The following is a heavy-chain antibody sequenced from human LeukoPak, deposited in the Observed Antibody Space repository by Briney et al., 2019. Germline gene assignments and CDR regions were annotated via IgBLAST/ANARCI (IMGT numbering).Heavy chain of an antibody. CDR2: ISGTGGNT. J-gene: IGHJ6*02. D-gene: IGHD6-19*01. Sequence: GGSLRLSCAASGFTFSSYAMSWVRQAPGKGLEWVSGISGTGGNTYYADSVKGRFTISRDNAKNSLYLQMNSLRAEDTAVYYCARVSVAVAGTGAYYGMDVWGQGTTVTVSS. V-gene: IGHV3-23*01. CDR1: GFTFSSYA. CDR3: ARVSVAVAGTGAYYGMDV.